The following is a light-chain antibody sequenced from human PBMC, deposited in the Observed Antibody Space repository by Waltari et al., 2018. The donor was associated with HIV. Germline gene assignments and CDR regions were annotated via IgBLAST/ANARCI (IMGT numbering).Light chain of an antibody. CDR2: NDD. Sequence: QSVLTQSPSVSEAPGQSVPISCSGSDSNIGSHAVTWYQHFPGKPPRLLVYNDDLILSGVSDRLSASKSGTSASLAINDLQSEHESHYYCAAWDDGLNGVIFGGGTKVTVL. CDR1: DSNIGSHA. CDR3: AAWDDGLNGVI. V-gene: IGLV1-36*01. J-gene: IGLJ2*01.